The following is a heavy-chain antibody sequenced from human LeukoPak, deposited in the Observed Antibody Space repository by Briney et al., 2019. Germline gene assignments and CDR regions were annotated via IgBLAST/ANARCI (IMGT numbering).Heavy chain of an antibody. D-gene: IGHD2-2*02. CDR2: INPNSGGT. Sequence: ASVKVSCKASGYTFTGYYMHWVRQAPGQGLEWMGWINPNSGGTNYAQKFQGRVTMTRDTSISTAYMELSRLRSDDTAVYYCARDERYCSSTSCYTGRDGFDYWGQGTLVTVSS. V-gene: IGHV1-2*02. CDR1: GYTFTGYY. CDR3: ARDERYCSSTSCYTGRDGFDY. J-gene: IGHJ4*02.